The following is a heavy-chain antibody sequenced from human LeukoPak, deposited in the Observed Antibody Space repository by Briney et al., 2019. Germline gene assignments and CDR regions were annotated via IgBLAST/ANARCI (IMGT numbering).Heavy chain of an antibody. V-gene: IGHV1-18*04. CDR3: ARGSSIVVVPAAHDEAFDI. D-gene: IGHD2-2*01. J-gene: IGHJ3*02. Sequence: GGSVRVSCKASGYTFTRYGMSWVRQAPGQGLEWMGWISAYNGNTNYAQKLQGRVTMTTDTSTSTAYMELRSLRSDDTAVYYCARGSSIVVVPAAHDEAFDIWGQGTIVTVSS. CDR2: ISAYNGNT. CDR1: GYTFTRYG.